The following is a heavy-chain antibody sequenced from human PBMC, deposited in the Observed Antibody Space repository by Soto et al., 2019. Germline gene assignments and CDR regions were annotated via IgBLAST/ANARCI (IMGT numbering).Heavy chain of an antibody. CDR1: GYTLTDLS. V-gene: IGHV1-24*01. J-gene: IGHJ6*04. D-gene: IGHD3-3*01. Sequence: ASVKVSCKVSGYTLTDLSIHWVRQAPGKGLEWMGGFDPEDGETIYAQKFQGRVTMTEDTSTDTAYMELSSLRSEDTGVYYCATVSERVRVHYYGMDVWGKGTTVTVSS. CDR3: ATVSERVRVHYYGMDV. CDR2: FDPEDGET.